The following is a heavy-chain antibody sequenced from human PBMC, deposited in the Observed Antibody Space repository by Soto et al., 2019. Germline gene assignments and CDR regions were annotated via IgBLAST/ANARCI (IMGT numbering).Heavy chain of an antibody. J-gene: IGHJ4*02. CDR2: IRYDGGYK. CDR1: GFTFSNYG. V-gene: IGHV3-30*02. Sequence: QVQLVESGGGVVQPGGSLRLSCAASGFTFSNYGMHWVRQAPGKGLEWVTFIRYDGGYKYYADSVKGRFTISRDNSKNTLYLQMNSLKVEDTAVYLCARDGHQGIEGGTPDYWGQGTLVTVSS. D-gene: IGHD1-26*01. CDR3: ARDGHQGIEGGTPDY.